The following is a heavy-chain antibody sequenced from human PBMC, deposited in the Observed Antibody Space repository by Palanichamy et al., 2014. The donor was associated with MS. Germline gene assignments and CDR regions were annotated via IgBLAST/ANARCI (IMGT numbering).Heavy chain of an antibody. CDR2: IYNGGNT. Sequence: LTCTVSGGSITTVSNYWGWIRQPPGKGLEWIGSIYNGGNTYYSSSLKSRVTISIDTSKNHFSLNLNSVTAADTAVYYCARVGAGWYYFDYWGQGTLVTVSS. V-gene: IGHV4-39*02. J-gene: IGHJ4*02. D-gene: IGHD6-19*01. CDR3: ARVGAGWYYFDY. CDR1: GGSITTVSNY.